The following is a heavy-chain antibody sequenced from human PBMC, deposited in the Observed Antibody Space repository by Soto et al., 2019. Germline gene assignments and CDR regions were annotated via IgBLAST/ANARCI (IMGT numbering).Heavy chain of an antibody. Sequence: PGGSLRLSCAASGFAFSAYAMTWVRQAPGKGLEWVSDISDSDDGTHYADSVKGRFTISRDNAKNTLYLQMDRLRVEDAAVYYCAKGRTFFDFWGQGTLVTVSS. CDR1: GFAFSAYA. J-gene: IGHJ4*02. CDR2: ISDSDDGT. CDR3: AKGRTFFDF. V-gene: IGHV3-23*01.